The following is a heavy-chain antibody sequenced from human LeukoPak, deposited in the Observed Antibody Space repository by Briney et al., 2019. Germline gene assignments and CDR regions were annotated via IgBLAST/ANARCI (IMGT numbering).Heavy chain of an antibody. CDR2: ISGGGGST. Sequence: PGGSLRLSCAASGFTFNNYAMTWVRQAPGKGLEWVSVISGGGGSTSYADSVKGRFTISRDNSKNTLYLQMNSLRAEDTALYYCAKDRLSTPTAPRFDPWGQGTQVTVSS. D-gene: IGHD4-23*01. V-gene: IGHV3-23*01. J-gene: IGHJ5*02. CDR1: GFTFNNYA. CDR3: AKDRLSTPTAPRFDP.